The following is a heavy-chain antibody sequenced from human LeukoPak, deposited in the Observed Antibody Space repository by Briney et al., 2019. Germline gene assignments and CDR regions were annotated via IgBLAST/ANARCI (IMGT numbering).Heavy chain of an antibody. J-gene: IGHJ6*02. CDR2: ISAYNGNT. D-gene: IGHD3-9*01. CDR1: GYTFTSYG. CDR3: ASQRRRYYDTVTSVYYYYGMDV. Sequence: ASVKVSCKASGYTFTSYGISWVRQAPGQGLEWMGWISAYNGNTNYAQKLQGRVTMTTDTSTSTAYMELRSLRSDNTAVYYCASQRRRYYDTVTSVYYYYGMDVWGQGTTVTVSS. V-gene: IGHV1-18*01.